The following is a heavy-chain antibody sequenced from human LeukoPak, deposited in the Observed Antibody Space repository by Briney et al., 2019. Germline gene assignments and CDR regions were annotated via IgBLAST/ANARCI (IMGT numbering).Heavy chain of an antibody. CDR2: ISAYNGNT. J-gene: IGHJ3*02. D-gene: IGHD2-21*02. V-gene: IGHV1-18*01. CDR1: GYTFTSYG. Sequence: SVKVSCKASGYTFTSYGISWVRQAPGQGLEWMGWISAYNGNTNYAQKLQGRVTMTTDTSTSTAYMELRSLRSDDTAVYYCASSAYCGGDCYPDAFDIWGQGTMVTVSS. CDR3: ASSAYCGGDCYPDAFDI.